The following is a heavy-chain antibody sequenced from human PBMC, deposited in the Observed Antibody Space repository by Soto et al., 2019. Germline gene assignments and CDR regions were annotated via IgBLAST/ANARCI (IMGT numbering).Heavy chain of an antibody. CDR3: AKDLDYDYVWGSYE. CDR2: ISGSGGST. Sequence: EVQLLESGGGLVQPGGSLRRSCAASGFTFSSYAMSWVRQAPGKGLEWVSAISGSGGSTYYADSVKGRFTISRDNSKNTLYLQMNSLRAEDTAVYYCAKDLDYDYVWGSYEWGQGTLVTVSS. D-gene: IGHD3-16*01. CDR1: GFTFSSYA. V-gene: IGHV3-23*01. J-gene: IGHJ4*02.